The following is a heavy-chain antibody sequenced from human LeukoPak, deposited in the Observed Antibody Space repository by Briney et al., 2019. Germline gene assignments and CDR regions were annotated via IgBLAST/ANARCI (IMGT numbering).Heavy chain of an antibody. D-gene: IGHD5-18*01. V-gene: IGHV1-2*02. CDR2: INPNSGGT. CDR3: AREKISGYRFSHGKDV. Sequence: EASVKVSCKASGYTFTGYYMHWVRQAPGQGLEWMGWINPNSGGTNYAQKFQGRVTMTRDTSISTAYMELSRLRSDDTAVYYCAREKISGYRFSHGKDVWGQGTTVTVSS. CDR1: GYTFTGYY. J-gene: IGHJ6*02.